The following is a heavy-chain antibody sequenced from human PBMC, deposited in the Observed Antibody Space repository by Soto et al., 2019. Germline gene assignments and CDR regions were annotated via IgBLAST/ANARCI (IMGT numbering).Heavy chain of an antibody. Sequence: SETLSLTCAVSGASVSSGGYSWSWLRQPPGKDLEWIGFIYLSGTTYYNPSLKSRVNISVDRSKNEFPLKLSSVTAADTAVYYCARAVLRFSRGFDYWGQGTLVTV. J-gene: IGHJ4*02. V-gene: IGHV4-30-2*01. CDR3: ARAVLRFSRGFDY. D-gene: IGHD3-3*01. CDR2: IYLSGTT. CDR1: GASVSSGGYS.